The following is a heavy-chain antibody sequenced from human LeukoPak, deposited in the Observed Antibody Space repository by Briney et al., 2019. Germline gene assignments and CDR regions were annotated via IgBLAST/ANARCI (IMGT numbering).Heavy chain of an antibody. Sequence: GGSLRLSCAASGFRFGGYGMHWVRQAPGKGLEWVTFIHYHGNEKSYADSVKGRFTISRDNAKNSLYLQLNSLRAEDTALYYCARGQILGAGFDYWGQGTLVTVSS. D-gene: IGHD1-26*01. CDR1: GFRFGGYG. CDR2: IHYHGNEK. J-gene: IGHJ4*02. CDR3: ARGQILGAGFDY. V-gene: IGHV3-30*02.